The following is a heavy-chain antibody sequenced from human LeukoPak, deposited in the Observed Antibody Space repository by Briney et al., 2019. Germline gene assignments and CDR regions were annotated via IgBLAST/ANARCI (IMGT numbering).Heavy chain of an antibody. CDR3: ARLWGPYSSSWSSYFDY. Sequence: PSETLSLTCTVSGGSISSSSYYWGWIRQPPEKGLEWIGSIYYSGSTYYNPSLKSRVTISVDTSKNQFSLKLSSVTAADTAVYYCARLWGPYSSSWSSYFDYWGQGTLVTVSS. CDR2: IYYSGST. CDR1: GGSISSSSYY. D-gene: IGHD6-13*01. J-gene: IGHJ4*02. V-gene: IGHV4-39*07.